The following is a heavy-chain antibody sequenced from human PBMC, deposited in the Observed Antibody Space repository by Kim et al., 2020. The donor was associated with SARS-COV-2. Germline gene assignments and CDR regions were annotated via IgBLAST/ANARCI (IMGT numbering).Heavy chain of an antibody. CDR2: ISSSGSTI. D-gene: IGHD4-17*01. CDR3: ARDQEDGYGDYSFSWVRSDTLDI. J-gene: IGHJ3*02. V-gene: IGHV3-48*03. CDR1: GFTFSSYE. Sequence: GGSLRLSCAASGFTFSSYEMNWVRQAPGKGLEWVSYISSSGSTIYYADSVKGRFTISRDNAKNSLYLQMNSLRAEDTAVYYCARDQEDGYGDYSFSWVRSDTLDIWGQGTMVTVSS.